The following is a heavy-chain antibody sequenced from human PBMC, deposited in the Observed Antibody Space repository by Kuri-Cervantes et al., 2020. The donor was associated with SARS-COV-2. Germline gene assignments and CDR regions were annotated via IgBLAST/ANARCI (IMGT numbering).Heavy chain of an antibody. CDR3: ARQAVAVEYSSSSGAFDI. D-gene: IGHD6-6*01. Sequence: SETLSLTCTVSGGSISSYYWSWIQQPAGKGLEWIGRIYTSGSTNYNPSLKSRVTMSVDTSKNQFSLKLSSVTAADTAVYYCARQAVAVEYSSSSGAFDIWGQGTMVTVSS. CDR2: IYTSGST. V-gene: IGHV4-4*07. J-gene: IGHJ3*02. CDR1: GGSISSYY.